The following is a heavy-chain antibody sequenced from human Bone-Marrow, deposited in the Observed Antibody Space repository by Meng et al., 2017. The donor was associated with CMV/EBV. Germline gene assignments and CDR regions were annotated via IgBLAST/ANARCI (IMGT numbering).Heavy chain of an antibody. CDR2: IKHSGSI. V-gene: IGHV4-34*01. Sequence: SETLSLTCAVYGGSFSGYYLSWIRQAPGKGLEWIGEIKHSGSINNNPSLKSRVTISVDTYKNQFSLKLSSVTAADTAGYYWARGRGKRVNWFDPWGQGTLVTVSS. D-gene: IGHD1-1*01. J-gene: IGHJ5*02. CDR3: ARGRGKRVNWFDP. CDR1: GGSFSGYY.